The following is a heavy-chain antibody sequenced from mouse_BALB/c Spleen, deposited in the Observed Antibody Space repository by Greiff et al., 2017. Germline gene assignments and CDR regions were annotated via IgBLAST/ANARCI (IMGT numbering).Heavy chain of an antibody. CDR2: IYPYNGGT. V-gene: IGHV1S29*02. Sequence: EVQLQQSGPELVKPGASVKISCKASGYTFTDYNMHWVKQSHGKSLEWIGYIYPYNGGTGYNQKFKSKATLTVDTSSSTAYMELRSLTSEDSAVYYCARRYDGYFDVWGAGTTVTVSS. D-gene: IGHD2-14*01. CDR3: ARRYDGYFDV. J-gene: IGHJ1*01. CDR1: GYTFTDYN.